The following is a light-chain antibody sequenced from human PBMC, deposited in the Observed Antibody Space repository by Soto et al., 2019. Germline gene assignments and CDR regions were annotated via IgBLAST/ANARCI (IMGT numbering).Light chain of an antibody. CDR2: DVT. CDR1: SSDIGGYNS. J-gene: IGLJ1*01. CDR3: SSYTDRKNLV. Sequence: QSSLTQSPSASGSPGQSFTISCTGTSSDIGGYNSVSWYQQHPGKAPKVMIYDVTKRPSGVPDRFSGSKSGNTASLTVSALQAEDEADYYCSSYTDRKNLVFGTGTKVTVL. V-gene: IGLV2-8*01.